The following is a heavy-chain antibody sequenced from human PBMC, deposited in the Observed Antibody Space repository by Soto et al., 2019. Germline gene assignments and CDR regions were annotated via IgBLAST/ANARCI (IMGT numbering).Heavy chain of an antibody. CDR1: GITFTKYA. CDR3: VGDYGGLEGFDI. V-gene: IGHV3-23*01. D-gene: IGHD4-17*01. J-gene: IGHJ3*02. CDR2: ISGSGSGT. Sequence: EVQLLESGGGLVQPGGSLRLSWAASGITFTKYAMAWVGQAPEKGLEWVSGISGSGSGTYYADSVKGRFTISRDNSKNTLFLQMNSLRAEDTAKYYCVGDYGGLEGFDIWGQGTMVTVSS.